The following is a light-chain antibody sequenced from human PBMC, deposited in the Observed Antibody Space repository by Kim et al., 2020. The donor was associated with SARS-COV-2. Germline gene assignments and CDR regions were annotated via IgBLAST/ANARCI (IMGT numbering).Light chain of an antibody. CDR3: EQRSSWPLT. Sequence: LSPGERATLSCRVSLVVGTFLAWYQQKPGQAPRLLIYDASNRATGTPAWFSGSGSGTDFTLTISSLGPEDFALYYCEQRSSWPLTFGGGTKVDIK. CDR1: LVVGTF. J-gene: IGKJ4*01. CDR2: DAS. V-gene: IGKV3-11*01.